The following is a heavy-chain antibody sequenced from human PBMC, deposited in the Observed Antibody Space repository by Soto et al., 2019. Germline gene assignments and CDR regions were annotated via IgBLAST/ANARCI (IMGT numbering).Heavy chain of an antibody. V-gene: IGHV1-69*13. CDR2: IIPIFGTA. J-gene: IGHJ6*02. CDR3: ARDKVGMVRGVTVQQIGRYYYYYGMDV. D-gene: IGHD3-10*01. CDR1: GGTFSSYA. Sequence: GASVKVSCKASGGTFSSYAISWVRQAPGQGLEWMGGIIPIFGTANYAQKFQGRVTITADESTSTAYMELSSLRSEDTAVYYCARDKVGMVRGVTVQQIGRYYYYYGMDVWGQGTTVTVSS.